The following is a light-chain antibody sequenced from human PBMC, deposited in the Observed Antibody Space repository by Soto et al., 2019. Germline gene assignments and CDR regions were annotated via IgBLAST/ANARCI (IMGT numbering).Light chain of an antibody. V-gene: IGKV3-11*01. J-gene: IGKJ4*01. CDR2: DAS. CDR1: QSVNSY. Sequence: EIVLTQSPATLSLSPGERATLSRRASQSVNSYLAWYQHKPGQSPRLLIYDASIRATGIPARFSGSGSGTDFTLTISSLEPEDFAVYYCQQRSNWITFGGGTKVEIK. CDR3: QQRSNWIT.